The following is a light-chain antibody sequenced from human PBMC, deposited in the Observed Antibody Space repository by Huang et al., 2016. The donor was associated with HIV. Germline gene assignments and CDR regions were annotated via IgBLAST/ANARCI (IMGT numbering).Light chain of an antibody. CDR3: QQYGSSYT. Sequence: EIVLTQSPGTLSLSPVERATLSCRASQSVSSSYLAWYRQRPGQAPRLVIYGTSNRATGIPDRFSGSGSGTDFTLTISRLEPEDFAVYYCQQYGSSYTFGQGTKLEIK. V-gene: IGKV3-20*01. J-gene: IGKJ2*01. CDR2: GTS. CDR1: QSVSSSY.